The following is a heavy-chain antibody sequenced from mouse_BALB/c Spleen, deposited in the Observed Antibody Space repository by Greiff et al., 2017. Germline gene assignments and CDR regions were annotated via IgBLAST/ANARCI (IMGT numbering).Heavy chain of an antibody. V-gene: IGHV5-17*02. Sequence: EVQLVESGGGLVQPGGSRKLSCAASGFTFSSFGMHWVRQAPEKGLEWVAYISSGSSTIYYADTVTGRFTISRDNPKNTLFLQMTSLRSEDTAMYYCARRAGYYEDYYAMDYWGQGTSVTVSS. D-gene: IGHD2-3*01. CDR3: ARRAGYYEDYYAMDY. J-gene: IGHJ4*01. CDR1: GFTFSSFG. CDR2: ISSGSSTI.